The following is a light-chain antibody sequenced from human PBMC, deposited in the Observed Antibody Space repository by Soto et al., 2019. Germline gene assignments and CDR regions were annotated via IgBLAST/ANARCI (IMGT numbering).Light chain of an antibody. CDR2: GAS. Sequence: EIVMTQSPATLSVSPGERATLTCRASQSVYSNLAWYQQKPGQAPRLLIYGASTRATGIPARFSGSGSGTEFTLTISSLQSEDFAVYYCQQYNKLPLAFGQGSKVEVK. CDR3: QQYNKLPLA. J-gene: IGKJ1*01. V-gene: IGKV3-15*01. CDR1: QSVYSN.